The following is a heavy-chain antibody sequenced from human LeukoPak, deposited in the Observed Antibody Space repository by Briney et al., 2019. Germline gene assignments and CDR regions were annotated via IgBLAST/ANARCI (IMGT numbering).Heavy chain of an antibody. J-gene: IGHJ3*02. CDR2: ISAYNGNT. CDR1: GYTFTSYG. CDR3: ARDSVAVAGHDAFDI. Sequence: ASVKVSCKASGYTFTSYGISWVRQVPGQGLEWMGWISAYNGNTNYAQKLQGRVTMTTDTSTSTAYMELRSLRSDDTAVYYCARDSVAVAGHDAFDIWGQGTMVTVSS. D-gene: IGHD6-19*01. V-gene: IGHV1-18*01.